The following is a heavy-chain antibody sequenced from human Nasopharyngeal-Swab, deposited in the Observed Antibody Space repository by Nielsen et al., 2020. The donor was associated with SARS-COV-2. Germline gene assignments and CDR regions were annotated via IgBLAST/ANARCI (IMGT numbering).Heavy chain of an antibody. CDR2: IYYSGST. J-gene: IGHJ4*02. Sequence: CLAPGMGLAWIGYIYYSGSTYYNPSLKSRVTISVDTSKNQFSLKLSSVTAADTAVYYCARAVVWVGAAPSAVWGYFDYWGQGTLVTVSS. CDR3: ARAVVWVGAAPSAVWGYFDY. D-gene: IGHD2-15*01. V-gene: IGHV4-30-4*01.